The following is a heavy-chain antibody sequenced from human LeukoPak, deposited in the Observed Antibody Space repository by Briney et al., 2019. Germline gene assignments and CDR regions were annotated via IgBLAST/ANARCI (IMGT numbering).Heavy chain of an antibody. D-gene: IGHD2-21*01. J-gene: IGHJ4*02. Sequence: ASVKVSCKASGGTFSSYAISWVRQAPGQGREWMGGITPIFGTANYAQKFQGRVTITADESTSTAYMELSSLRSEDTAVYYCARESIDSTQYYFDYWGQGTLVTVSS. CDR1: GGTFSSYA. CDR2: ITPIFGTA. CDR3: ARESIDSTQYYFDY. V-gene: IGHV1-69*01.